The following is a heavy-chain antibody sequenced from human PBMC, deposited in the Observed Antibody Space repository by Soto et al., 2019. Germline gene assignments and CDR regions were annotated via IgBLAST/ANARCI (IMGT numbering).Heavy chain of an antibody. CDR2: INHSGST. Sequence: SETLSLTCAVYGGSFSGYYWRWIRQPPGKGLEWIGEINHSGSTNYNPSLKSRVTISVDTSKNQFSLKLSSVTAADTAVYYCARGPDIVVVPAAREGNWFDPWGQGTLVTVSS. V-gene: IGHV4-34*01. CDR3: ARGPDIVVVPAAREGNWFDP. J-gene: IGHJ5*02. D-gene: IGHD2-2*01. CDR1: GGSFSGYY.